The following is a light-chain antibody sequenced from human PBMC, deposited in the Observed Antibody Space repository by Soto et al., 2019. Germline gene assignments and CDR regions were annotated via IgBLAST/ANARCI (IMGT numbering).Light chain of an antibody. Sequence: LQMTQTPSTLSASVGATVTITCRASQNINRWLAWYQQKPGKAPKLLIKKASTLQTGVPSRFSGSGSGTDFTLTISSLQPGDFATYFCHQYSTSPYTLGQGTKVDIK. V-gene: IGKV1-5*03. J-gene: IGKJ2*01. CDR1: QNINRW. CDR3: HQYSTSPYT. CDR2: KAS.